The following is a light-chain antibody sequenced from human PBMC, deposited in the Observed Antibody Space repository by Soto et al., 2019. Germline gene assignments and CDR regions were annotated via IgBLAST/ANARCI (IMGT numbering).Light chain of an antibody. V-gene: IGLV2-14*01. CDR2: EVT. CDR3: GTWDDSLFSFV. Sequence: QSVLTQPASVSGSPGQSIAISCTGTRSDVGAYNYVSWYQQHPGKAPKLMISEVTNRPSGVSDRFSGSKSGNTASLTISGLQAEDEAVYYCGTWDDSLFSFVFGPGTKVT. CDR1: RSDVGAYNY. J-gene: IGLJ1*01.